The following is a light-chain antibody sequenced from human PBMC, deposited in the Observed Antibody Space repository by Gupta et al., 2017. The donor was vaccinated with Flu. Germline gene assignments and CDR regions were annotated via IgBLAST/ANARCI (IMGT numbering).Light chain of an antibody. CDR2: CAT. J-gene: IGKJ4*01. CDR3: QQYYDVPFT. CDR1: QSVLYDSTEKDY. Sequence: SLCERATIDCKSSQSVLYDSTEKDYLSWYQQKPGQPPKLHISCATTRESGVPDRCSASGSGTDFTLTIASLQAEDVAVYYCQQYYDVPFTFGGGTKVEIK. V-gene: IGKV4-1*01.